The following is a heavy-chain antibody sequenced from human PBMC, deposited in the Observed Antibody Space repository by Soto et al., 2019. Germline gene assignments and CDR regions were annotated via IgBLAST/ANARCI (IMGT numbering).Heavy chain of an antibody. V-gene: IGHV3-23*01. J-gene: IGHJ5*02. Sequence: QLLESGGGLVQPGGSLRLSCAASGFTFSDYAMTWVRQAPGKGLEWVPGIGGGGDDTYYGDSVKGRFTISRDNSKNTLYLEMNSLRGEDTAVYYCAKDAVPYNGQWDWFDRWGQGTLVTVSS. CDR2: IGGGGDDT. CDR1: GFTFSDYA. CDR3: AKDAVPYNGQWDWFDR. D-gene: IGHD3-10*01.